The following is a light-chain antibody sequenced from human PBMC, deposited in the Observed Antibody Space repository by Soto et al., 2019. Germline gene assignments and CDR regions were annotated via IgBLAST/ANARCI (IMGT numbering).Light chain of an antibody. CDR3: QQYNNWPRT. CDR1: QSVSSN. CDR2: GAS. V-gene: IGKV3-15*01. Sequence: EIVMTQSPATLSVSPGERVTLSCRASQSVSSNVAWYQQKPGQAPRLLIYGASTRATGIPARFSGSGSGTEFTLTISSLQSEDFAVYYCQQYNNWPRTFGQGT. J-gene: IGKJ1*01.